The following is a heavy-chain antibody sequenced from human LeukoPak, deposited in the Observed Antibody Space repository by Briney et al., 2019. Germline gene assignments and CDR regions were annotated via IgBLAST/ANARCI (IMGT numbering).Heavy chain of an antibody. CDR1: GFTFTSYA. V-gene: IGHV3-23*01. CDR3: AKDDDWGRYKH. Sequence: GGPLRLSCAASGFTFTSYAMSWVRQAPGKGLEWVSSISGSGGGTFYADSVKGRFAISRDNSKNTQSLQMNSLRAEDTAVYYCAKDDDWGRYKHWGQGTLVTVSS. CDR2: ISGSGGGT. J-gene: IGHJ1*01. D-gene: IGHD3-16*01.